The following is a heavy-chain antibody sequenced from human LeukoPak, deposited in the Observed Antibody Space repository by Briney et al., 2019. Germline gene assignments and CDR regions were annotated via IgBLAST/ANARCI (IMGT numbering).Heavy chain of an antibody. Sequence: SETLSLTCTVSGGSISSYYWIWIRQPAGKGLEWIGRIYTSGSTNYNPSLKSRVTISVDTSKNQFSLKLSSVTAADTAVYYCAGSYPYYYGSGSRAFDIWGQGTMVTVSS. V-gene: IGHV4-4*07. CDR3: AGSYPYYYGSGSRAFDI. CDR1: GGSISSYY. D-gene: IGHD3-10*01. CDR2: IYTSGST. J-gene: IGHJ3*02.